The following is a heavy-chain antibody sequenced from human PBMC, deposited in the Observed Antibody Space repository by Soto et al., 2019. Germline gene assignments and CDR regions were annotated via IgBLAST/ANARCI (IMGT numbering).Heavy chain of an antibody. D-gene: IGHD6-19*01. CDR1: GFTFSSYA. V-gene: IGHV3-30-3*01. J-gene: IGHJ4*02. CDR2: ISYDGSNK. CDR3: ARTHSSGWYTTFYFDY. Sequence: GGSLRLSCAASGFTFSSYAMHWVRQAPGKGLEWVAVISYDGSNKYYADSVKGRFTISRDNSKNTLYLQMNSLRAEDTAVYYCARTHSSGWYTTFYFDYWGQGTLVTVSS.